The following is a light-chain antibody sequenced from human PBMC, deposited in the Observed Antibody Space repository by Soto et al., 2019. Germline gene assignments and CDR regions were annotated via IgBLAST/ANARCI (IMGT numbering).Light chain of an antibody. Sequence: QSALTQPPSVSGSPGQSITISCTGTSSDAGGYNSVSWYQQHPGKAPKVMIYEDSKRPSGVSYRFSGSKSGNTASLTISGLQAEDDADYYCCSYASGSTYWVFGGGTKLTVL. CDR2: EDS. CDR3: CSYASGSTYWV. CDR1: SSDAGGYNS. J-gene: IGLJ3*02. V-gene: IGLV2-23*01.